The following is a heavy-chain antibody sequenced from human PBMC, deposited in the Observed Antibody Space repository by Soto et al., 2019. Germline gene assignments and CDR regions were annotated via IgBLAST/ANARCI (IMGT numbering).Heavy chain of an antibody. Sequence: GASVKVSCKVSGGTFSSYAISWVRQAPGQGLEWMGGIIPIFGTANYAQKFQGRVTITADESTSTAYMELSSLRSEDTAVYYCARDPRYYYDSSGTQNWFDPWGQGTLVTVSS. CDR1: GGTFSSYA. D-gene: IGHD3-22*01. CDR2: IIPIFGTA. CDR3: ARDPRYYYDSSGTQNWFDP. J-gene: IGHJ5*02. V-gene: IGHV1-69*13.